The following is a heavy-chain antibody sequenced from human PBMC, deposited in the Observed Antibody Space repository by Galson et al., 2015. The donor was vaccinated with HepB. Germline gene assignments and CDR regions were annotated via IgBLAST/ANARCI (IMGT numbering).Heavy chain of an antibody. J-gene: IGHJ3*02. Sequence: SLRLSCAASDSTFSSYTMNWVRQTPGKGLQWISYISTNGATIHYADSVKGRFTIARDKAKNTMWLQMNSLRAEDTAVYYCATTKFGSGAYWTFDIWGQGTLVTVSS. V-gene: IGHV3-48*01. CDR3: ATTKFGSGAYWTFDI. CDR2: ISTNGATI. CDR1: DSTFSSYT. D-gene: IGHD4/OR15-4a*01.